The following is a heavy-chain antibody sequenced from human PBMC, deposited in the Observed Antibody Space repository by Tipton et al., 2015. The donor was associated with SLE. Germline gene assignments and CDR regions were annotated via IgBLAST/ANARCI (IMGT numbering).Heavy chain of an antibody. CDR3: ASVAAAGRAFDS. V-gene: IGHV4-34*01. CDR1: GGSFSGYY. Sequence: LRLSCAVYGGSFSGYYWSWIRQPPGKGLEWIGEINHSGSTNYNPSLKCRATISVDTSKDQFSRKLRSVTAADTAVYYCASVAAAGRAFDSWGQETMVNISS. D-gene: IGHD6-13*01. J-gene: IGHJ3*02. CDR2: INHSGST.